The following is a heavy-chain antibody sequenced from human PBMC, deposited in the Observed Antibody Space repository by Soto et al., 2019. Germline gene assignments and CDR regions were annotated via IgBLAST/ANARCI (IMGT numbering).Heavy chain of an antibody. CDR3: ARDRFWSGYYPDDY. D-gene: IGHD3-3*01. CDR1: GYTFTSYG. J-gene: IGHJ4*02. Sequence: ASVKVSCKASGYTFTSYGISWVRRAPGQGLEWMGWISAYNGNTNYAQKLQGRVTMTTDTSTSTAYMELRSLRSDDTAVYYCARDRFWSGYYPDDYWGQGTLVTVSS. V-gene: IGHV1-18*01. CDR2: ISAYNGNT.